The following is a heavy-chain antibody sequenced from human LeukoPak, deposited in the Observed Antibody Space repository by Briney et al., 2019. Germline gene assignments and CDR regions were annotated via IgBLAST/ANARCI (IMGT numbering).Heavy chain of an antibody. V-gene: IGHV3-23*01. D-gene: IGHD3-16*01. CDR3: AKGGPGGGGYFDD. J-gene: IGHJ4*02. CDR2: IGGSGDST. CDR1: GFTFNSYI. Sequence: GGSLRHSCAASGFTFNSYIMSWVRQAPGKGLEWVSLIGGSGDSTYYADSVKGRFTISRVNSQNTLYLRMNSLRADDTAVYYGAKGGPGGGGYFDDWGQGTLVTVSS.